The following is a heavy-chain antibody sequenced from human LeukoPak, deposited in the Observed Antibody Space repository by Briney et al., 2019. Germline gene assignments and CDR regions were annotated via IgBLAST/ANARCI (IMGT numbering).Heavy chain of an antibody. CDR3: ARETWGFGELGS. CDR1: GGSSSGYH. Sequence: SETLSLTCAVYGGSSSGYHWTWIRPSPGKGLEWIGEISHDGRTNYNPSLKSRVTISIDASKNQFSLSLTSVTAADTAVYYCARETWGFGELGSWGQGTLVTVSS. J-gene: IGHJ4*02. CDR2: ISHDGRT. V-gene: IGHV4-34*01. D-gene: IGHD3-10*01.